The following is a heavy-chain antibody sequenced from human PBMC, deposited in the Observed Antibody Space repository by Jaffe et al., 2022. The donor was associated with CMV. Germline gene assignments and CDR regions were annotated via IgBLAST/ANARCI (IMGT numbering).Heavy chain of an antibody. CDR1: GGTFSSYA. V-gene: IGHV1-69*01. CDR2: IIPIFGTA. CDR3: ARDLEDYYDSSGYGGGSGY. Sequence: QVQLVQSGAEVKKPGSSVKVSCKASGGTFSSYAISWVRQAPGQGLEWMGGIIPIFGTANYAQKFQGRVTITADESTSTAYMELSSLRSEDTAVYYCARDLEDYYDSSGYGGGSGYWGQGTLVTVSS. J-gene: IGHJ4*02. D-gene: IGHD3-22*01.